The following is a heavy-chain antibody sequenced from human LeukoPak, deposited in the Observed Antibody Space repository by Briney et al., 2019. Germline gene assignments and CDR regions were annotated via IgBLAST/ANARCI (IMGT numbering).Heavy chain of an antibody. CDR2: ITTSSSSI. D-gene: IGHD3-22*01. CDR3: ARMYYYDSSGYFRTDFDY. Sequence: PGGSLRLSCAASGFTFSSYSMNWVRQAPGKGLEWVSYITTSSSSIYYADSVKGRFTISRDNAKNSLYLQMNSLRAEDTAVYYCARMYYYDSSGYFRTDFDYWGQGTLVTVSS. J-gene: IGHJ4*02. CDR1: GFTFSSYS. V-gene: IGHV3-48*01.